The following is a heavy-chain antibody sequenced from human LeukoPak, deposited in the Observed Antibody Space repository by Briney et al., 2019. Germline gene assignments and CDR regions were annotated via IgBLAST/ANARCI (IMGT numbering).Heavy chain of an antibody. Sequence: SETLSLTCAVYGGSFSTYYWSWIRQPPGKGLEWIGEINDSGRINYNPSLMSRVTVSVDTSKNQFSLRLTSVTATDTAVYYCARRWNYGRNYYIDVWGNGATVSVSS. J-gene: IGHJ6*03. CDR1: GGSFSTYY. CDR3: ARRWNYGRNYYIDV. D-gene: IGHD1-7*01. V-gene: IGHV4-34*01. CDR2: INDSGRI.